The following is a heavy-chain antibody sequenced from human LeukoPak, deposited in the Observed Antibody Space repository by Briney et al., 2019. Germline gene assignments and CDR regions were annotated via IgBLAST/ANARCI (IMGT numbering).Heavy chain of an antibody. D-gene: IGHD2-15*01. CDR1: GFTFSHHS. Sequence: PGGSPRLSCVASGFTFSHHSISWVRQAPGKGLEWVSAITASGGDTFYAESVEGRFSVSRDDSKSTVFLQMSSLYFCARRGLQGFCSVNSCHSFFDSWGRGTRVIVSS. CDR2: ITASGGDT. CDR3: FCSVNSCHSFFDS. J-gene: IGHJ5*01. V-gene: IGHV3-23*01.